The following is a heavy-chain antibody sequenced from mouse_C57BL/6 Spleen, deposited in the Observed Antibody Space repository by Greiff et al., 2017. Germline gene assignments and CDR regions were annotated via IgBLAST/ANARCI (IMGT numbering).Heavy chain of an antibody. Sequence: VKLQQSGPELVKPGASVKISCKASGYTFTDYYMNWVKQSHGKSLEWIGDLNPNNGGTSYNQKFQGKATLPVDKSSSPAYMALRSLTSEDSAGDYCARGELYYDCDGGEPYNAMDYWGQGTSVTVSS. J-gene: IGHJ4*01. CDR3: ARGELYYDCDGGEPYNAMDY. CDR1: GYTFTDYY. D-gene: IGHD2-4*01. V-gene: IGHV1-26*01. CDR2: LNPNNGGT.